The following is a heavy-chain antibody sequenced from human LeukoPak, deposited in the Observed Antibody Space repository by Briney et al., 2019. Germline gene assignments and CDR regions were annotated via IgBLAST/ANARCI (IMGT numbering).Heavy chain of an antibody. CDR3: ARGGASSIPLDY. D-gene: IGHD1-26*01. J-gene: IGHJ4*02. CDR2: ISNSGST. Sequence: SETLSLTCTVSGGSIGGNSYWSWIRQPPGQGPEWIGHISNSGSTYYSPSLSSRVTISLDTSKNQFSLKLRSVTAADTAVYYCARGGASSIPLDYWGRGTLVTVSS. CDR1: GGSIGGNSY. V-gene: IGHV4-61*01.